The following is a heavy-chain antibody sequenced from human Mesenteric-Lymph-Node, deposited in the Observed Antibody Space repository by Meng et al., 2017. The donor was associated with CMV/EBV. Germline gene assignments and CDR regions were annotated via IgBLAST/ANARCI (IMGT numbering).Heavy chain of an antibody. D-gene: IGHD3-3*01. Sequence: GGSLRLSCSAAGFTFDDYAMTWVRQRPGKGLEWVSGVNWNGASTGYADSVKGRFTISRDNAKKSLYLQMNRLRAEDTAVFFCVRNRGYDFWSYMDVWGRGTTVTVSS. CDR1: GFTFDDYA. CDR3: VRNRGYDFWSYMDV. CDR2: VNWNGAST. V-gene: IGHV3-20*04. J-gene: IGHJ6*02.